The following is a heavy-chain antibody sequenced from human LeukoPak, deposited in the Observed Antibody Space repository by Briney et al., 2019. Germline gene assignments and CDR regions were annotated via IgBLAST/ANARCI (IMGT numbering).Heavy chain of an antibody. CDR3: VRHEPYYYDSSGYYYYGMDV. CDR1: GATINNYY. CDR2: IYYSGST. J-gene: IGHJ6*02. D-gene: IGHD3-22*01. V-gene: IGHV4-59*08. Sequence: PLENLSLTCSVSGATINNYYWSWVRQPPGKGLEWIAYIYYSGSTNYNPSLKSRVTISVDTSTNQFSLKLSSVTAADTAVYYCVRHEPYYYDSSGYYYYGMDVWGQGTTVTVSS.